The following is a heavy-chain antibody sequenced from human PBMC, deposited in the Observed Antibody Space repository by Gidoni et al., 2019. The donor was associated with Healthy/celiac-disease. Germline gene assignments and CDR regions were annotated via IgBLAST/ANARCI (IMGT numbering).Heavy chain of an antibody. D-gene: IGHD3-10*01. Sequence: EVQLVESGGGLVKPGGSLSLSCAASGFIFSIYSMNWVRQAPGKGLEWVSSISSSSSYIYYADSVKGRFTISRDNAKNSLYLQMNSLRAEDTAVYYCARDHGPMVRGAPVAGGMDVWGQGTTVTVSS. CDR3: ARDHGPMVRGAPVAGGMDV. J-gene: IGHJ6*02. CDR1: GFIFSIYS. CDR2: ISSSSSYI. V-gene: IGHV3-21*01.